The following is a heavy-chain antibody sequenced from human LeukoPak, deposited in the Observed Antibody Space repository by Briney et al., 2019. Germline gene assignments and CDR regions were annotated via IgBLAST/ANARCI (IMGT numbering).Heavy chain of an antibody. CDR1: GFTVRSNY. Sequence: PGGSLRLSCAVSGFTVRSNYMSWVRQAPGKGLEWVSVIYSGGSTYYADSVKGRFTISRDNSKNTLYLQMNSLRAEDTAVYYCARGGTVVTHDYWGQGTLATVSS. D-gene: IGHD4-23*01. CDR3: ARGGTVVTHDY. CDR2: IYSGGST. J-gene: IGHJ4*02. V-gene: IGHV3-53*01.